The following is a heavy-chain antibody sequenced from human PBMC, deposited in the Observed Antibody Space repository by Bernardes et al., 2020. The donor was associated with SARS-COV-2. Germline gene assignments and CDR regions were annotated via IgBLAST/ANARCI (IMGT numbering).Heavy chain of an antibody. Sequence: SATLSPTCTGSGGPIGRHYWSWIRPSPGKGLEWIGNVYFTGNTNHNPSLRSRAIIGIDTSKSQFSLRLNSVTAADAAVYYCARDVFLGSSWDQSYYGMDVWGQGTTVTVSS. D-gene: IGHD6-13*01. CDR2: VYFTGNT. J-gene: IGHJ6*02. CDR3: ARDVFLGSSWDQSYYGMDV. V-gene: IGHV4-59*11. CDR1: GGPIGRHY.